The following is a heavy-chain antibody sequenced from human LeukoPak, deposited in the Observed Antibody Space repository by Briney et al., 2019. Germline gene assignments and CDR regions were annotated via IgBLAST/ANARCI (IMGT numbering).Heavy chain of an antibody. CDR1: GGSFSGYY. CDR3: ARGLGSYCSSTSCAPFDY. CDR2: INHSGST. J-gene: IGHJ4*02. Sequence: SETLSLTCAVYGGSFSGYYWSWIRPPPGKRLEWIGEINHSGSTNYNPSLKSRVTISVDTSKNQFSLKLSSVTAADTAVYYCARGLGSYCSSTSCAPFDYWGQGTLVTVSS. V-gene: IGHV4-34*01. D-gene: IGHD2-2*01.